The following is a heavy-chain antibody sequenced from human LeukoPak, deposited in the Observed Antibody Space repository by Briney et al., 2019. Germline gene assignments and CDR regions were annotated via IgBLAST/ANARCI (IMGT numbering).Heavy chain of an antibody. CDR3: AKDGGYSYGSLDY. V-gene: IGHV3-23*01. Sequence: GGSLRLSCAASGFTFSSYAMSWVRQAPGKGLEWVSAISGSGGSTYYADSVKGRFTISRDNSKNTLYLQMNSPRAEDTAVYYCAKDGGYSYGSLDYWGQGTLVTVSS. D-gene: IGHD5-18*01. CDR1: GFTFSSYA. CDR2: ISGSGGST. J-gene: IGHJ4*02.